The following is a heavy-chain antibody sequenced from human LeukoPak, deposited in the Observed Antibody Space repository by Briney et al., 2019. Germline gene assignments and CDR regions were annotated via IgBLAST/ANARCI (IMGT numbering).Heavy chain of an antibody. J-gene: IGHJ5*02. CDR1: GYTFTGYY. Sequence: GASVKVSCKASGYTFTGYYMHWVRQAPGQGLEWMGWINPNSGGTNYAQKFQGRVTMTRDTSISTAYMELSRLRSDDTAMYYCARKYKATISFDPWGQGTLVTVSS. CDR3: ARKYKATISFDP. CDR2: INPNSGGT. D-gene: IGHD5-12*01. V-gene: IGHV1-2*02.